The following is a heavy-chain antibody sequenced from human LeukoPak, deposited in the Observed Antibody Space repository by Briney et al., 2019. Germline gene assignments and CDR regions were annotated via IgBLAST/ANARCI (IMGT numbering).Heavy chain of an antibody. CDR1: GFTFSSYS. J-gene: IGHJ6*02. CDR3: ARDKAQDSVYYGMDV. CDR2: ISSGSNYI. V-gene: IGHV3-21*06. Sequence: GGSLRLSCAASGFTFSSYSMVWVRQAPGEGLEWVSSISSGSNYIYYADSVKGRFTISRDNARTSLYLQMNSLRAEDTAVYYCARDKAQDSVYYGMDVWGQGTTVTVSS. D-gene: IGHD6-6*01.